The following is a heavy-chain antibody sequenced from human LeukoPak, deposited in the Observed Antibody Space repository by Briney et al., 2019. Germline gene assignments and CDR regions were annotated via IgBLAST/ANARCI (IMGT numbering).Heavy chain of an antibody. V-gene: IGHV4-34*01. Sequence: SETLSLTCAVYGGSFSGYYWSWIRQPPGKGLEWIGEINHSGSTNYNPSLKSRVTISVDTSKNQFSLKLSSVTAADTAVYYCARGLFYDFWSGYPYFDYWGQGTLVTVSS. CDR1: GGSFSGYY. CDR2: INHSGST. D-gene: IGHD3-3*01. J-gene: IGHJ4*02. CDR3: ARGLFYDFWSGYPYFDY.